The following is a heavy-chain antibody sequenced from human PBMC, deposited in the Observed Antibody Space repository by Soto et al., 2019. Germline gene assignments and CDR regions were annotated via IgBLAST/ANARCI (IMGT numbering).Heavy chain of an antibody. CDR2: INAYNAKT. V-gene: IGHV1-18*01. CDR3: ARGPDPTYSDY. Sequence: QVQLVQSGAEVKKPGASVKVSCKASGYTFTNYGITWVRQAPGQGLEWMGWINAYNAKTNYAQNFQGRVTITADTSTSTVYIALRSLRSDDTAMYYCARGPDPTYSDYWGQGTLVTVSS. CDR1: GYTFTNYG. J-gene: IGHJ4*02.